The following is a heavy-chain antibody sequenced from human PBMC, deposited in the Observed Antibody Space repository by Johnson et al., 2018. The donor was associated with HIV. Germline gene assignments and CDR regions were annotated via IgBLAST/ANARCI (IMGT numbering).Heavy chain of an antibody. CDR3: AKERRAPRAFDI. J-gene: IGHJ3*02. CDR2: ISGSGGST. V-gene: IGHV3-23*04. CDR1: GFTFSSYD. Sequence: VQLVESGGGLVQPGGSLRLSCAASGFTFSSYDMHWVRQAPGKGLEWVSAISGSGGSTYYADSVQGRFTISRDNSKNTLYLQMNSLRPEDTAVYYCAKERRAPRAFDIWGQGTMVTVSS.